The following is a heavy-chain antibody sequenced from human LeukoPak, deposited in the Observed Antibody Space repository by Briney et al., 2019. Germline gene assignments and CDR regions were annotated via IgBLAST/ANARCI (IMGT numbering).Heavy chain of an antibody. J-gene: IGHJ4*02. CDR3: ARGASGYYQFDY. CDR2: IYTDGSN. D-gene: IGHD3-22*01. V-gene: IGHV4-4*07. Sequence: VKPSETLSFTGSVSGCSSSAYYWSWIGQPAGQGLVWIGRIYTDGSNNYNPFIKSRVTMSVDASKNQFSLKLSSVTAADTAVYYCARGASGYYQFDYWGQGTLVTVSS. CDR1: GCSSSAYY.